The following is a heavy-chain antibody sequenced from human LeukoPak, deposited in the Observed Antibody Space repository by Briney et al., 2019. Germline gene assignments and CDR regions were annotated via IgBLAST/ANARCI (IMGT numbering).Heavy chain of an antibody. CDR3: ARHSSVDTLYYFDY. Sequence: PSETLSLTCTVSGGSISTTSYYWGWIRQPPGKGLEWIGSIYDSGSTYYSRSLKSRVTISVDTSRNHFSLNLSSVTAADTAVYYCARHSSVDTLYYFDYWGQGSLVTVSS. J-gene: IGHJ4*02. CDR2: IYDSGST. D-gene: IGHD5-18*01. V-gene: IGHV4-39*01. CDR1: GGSISTTSYY.